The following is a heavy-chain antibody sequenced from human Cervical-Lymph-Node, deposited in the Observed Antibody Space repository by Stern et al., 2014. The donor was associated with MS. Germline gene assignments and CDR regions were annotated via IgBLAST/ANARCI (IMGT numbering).Heavy chain of an antibody. CDR1: GYTFISYD. CDR2: MYPNNDNT. V-gene: IGHV1-8*01. J-gene: IGHJ6*02. Sequence: VQLVESGSQVRKPGASVKVSCQVSGYTFISYDIFWVRQATGQGLEWMGLMYPNNDNTDHAQKYQGRVNMTRNISISTAYMELSSLRSDDTAVYYCVRGGFSYGYGLDAWGQGTAVIVSS. D-gene: IGHD5-18*01. CDR3: VRGGFSYGYGLDA.